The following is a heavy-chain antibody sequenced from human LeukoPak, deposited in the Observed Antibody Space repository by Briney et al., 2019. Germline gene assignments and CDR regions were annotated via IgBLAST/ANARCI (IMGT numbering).Heavy chain of an antibody. CDR3: ARAVTPQARLTIQRILYYYGMDV. D-gene: IGHD3-3*01. V-gene: IGHV4-34*01. CDR2: INHSGST. Sequence: SETLSLTCAVYGGSFSGYYWSWIRQPPGKGLEWIGEINHSGSTNYNPSLKSRVTISVDASKNQFSLKLSSVTAADTTVYYCARAVTPQARLTIQRILYYYGMDVWGQGTTVTVSS. CDR1: GGSFSGYY. J-gene: IGHJ6*02.